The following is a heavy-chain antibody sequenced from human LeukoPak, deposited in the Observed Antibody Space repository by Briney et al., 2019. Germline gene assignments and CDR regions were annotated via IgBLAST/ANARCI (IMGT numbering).Heavy chain of an antibody. CDR3: ARDHGGWFDS. J-gene: IGHJ5*01. Sequence: GGSLRLSCVASEFIFSGCWMSWVRQAPGKGLEWVANIKQGGREEKYVGSVKGRFAISRDDAKSTLYLQMDSLSGDDTAVYYCARDHGGWFDSWGRGTLVTVSS. CDR1: EFIFSGCW. D-gene: IGHD3-10*01. CDR2: IKQGGREE. V-gene: IGHV3-7*03.